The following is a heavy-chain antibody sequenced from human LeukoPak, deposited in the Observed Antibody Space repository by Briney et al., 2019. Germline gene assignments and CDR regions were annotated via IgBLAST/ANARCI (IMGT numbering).Heavy chain of an antibody. CDR1: GGSFSVYY. CDR3: ARGTEKESFDY. Sequence: SETLSLTCAVYGGSFSVYYCSWIRQPPGKGLEWIGEINHSGSTNYNPSLKSRVTISVDTSKNQFSLKLSSVTAADTAVYYCARGTEKESFDYWGQGTLVTVSS. D-gene: IGHD5-24*01. CDR2: INHSGST. V-gene: IGHV4-34*01. J-gene: IGHJ4*02.